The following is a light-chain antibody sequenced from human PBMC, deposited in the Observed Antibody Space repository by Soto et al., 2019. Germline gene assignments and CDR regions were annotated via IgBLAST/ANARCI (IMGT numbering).Light chain of an antibody. CDR2: QVT. Sequence: QSALTQPASVSGSPGQSITISCTGTSSDVGTRNFVSWYQQHPGKAPKLMIYQVTNRPSGVSNRFSGSKSGNTASLTISGLQAEDEADYYCSSYTDSTNYAFGTGTKV. J-gene: IGLJ1*01. CDR1: SSDVGTRNF. V-gene: IGLV2-14*01. CDR3: SSYTDSTNYA.